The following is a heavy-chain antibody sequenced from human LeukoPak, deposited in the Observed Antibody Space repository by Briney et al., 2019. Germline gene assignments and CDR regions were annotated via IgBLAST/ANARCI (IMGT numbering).Heavy chain of an antibody. CDR2: INPSGGST. D-gene: IGHD3-9*01. J-gene: IGHJ3*02. V-gene: IGHV1-46*01. Sequence: ASVKVSCKASGYTFTSYYMHWVRQAPGQGLECMGIINPSGGSTSYAQKFQGRVTMTRDTSTSTVYMELSSLRSEDTAVYYCARESIDDILTGYYKGDAFDIWGQGTMVTVSS. CDR1: GYTFTSYY. CDR3: ARESIDDILTGYYKGDAFDI.